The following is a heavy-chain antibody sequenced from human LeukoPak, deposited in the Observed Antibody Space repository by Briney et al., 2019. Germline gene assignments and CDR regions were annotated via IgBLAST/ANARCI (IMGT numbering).Heavy chain of an antibody. CDR1: GFTFSSSW. V-gene: IGHV3-7*01. Sequence: GGSLRLSCTASGFTFSSSWMSWVRQAPGKGLEWVANIRQDGSETHYVDSVKGRFTISRDNAKNFLYLQMNSLRAEDTAVYYCARTYYDILTGYNPYFDYWGQGILVTVSS. CDR2: IRQDGSET. CDR3: ARTYYDILTGYNPYFDY. D-gene: IGHD3-9*01. J-gene: IGHJ4*02.